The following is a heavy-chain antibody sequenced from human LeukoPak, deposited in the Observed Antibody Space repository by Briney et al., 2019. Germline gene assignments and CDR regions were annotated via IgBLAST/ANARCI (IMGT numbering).Heavy chain of an antibody. CDR2: ISGSGDRT. J-gene: IGHJ3*02. CDR1: GFTFSSYA. Sequence: PGGSLRLSCAASGFTFSSYAMSWVRQAPGKGLEWVSAISGSGDRTYYADSVRGRFTISRDNSKTTLYLQMNSLRAEDTAVYYCARDSASGVAAAGTAHAFDIWGQGTMVTVSS. D-gene: IGHD6-13*01. CDR3: ARDSASGVAAAGTAHAFDI. V-gene: IGHV3-23*01.